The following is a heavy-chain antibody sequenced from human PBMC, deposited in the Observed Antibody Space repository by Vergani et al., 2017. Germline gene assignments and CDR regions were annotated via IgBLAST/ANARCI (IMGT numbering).Heavy chain of an antibody. J-gene: IGHJ4*02. D-gene: IGHD6-13*01. CDR3: ARGDSSSWYDPYFDY. CDR1: GFTFSSYS. Sequence: EVQLVESGGGLVKPGGSLRLSCAASGFTFSSYSMNWVRQAPGKGLEWVSSISSSSSYIYYADSVKGRFTISRHNSKNTLYLQMNSLRAEDTAGYYCARGDSSSWYDPYFDYWGQGTLVTVSS. CDR2: ISSSSSYI. V-gene: IGHV3-21*04.